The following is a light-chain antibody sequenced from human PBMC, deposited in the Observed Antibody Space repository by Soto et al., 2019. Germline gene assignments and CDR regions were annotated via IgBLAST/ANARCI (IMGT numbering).Light chain of an antibody. CDR2: DVS. J-gene: IGLJ1*01. Sequence: LTQAASGSRAALQSRTISYTGTSSDVGGYNYVSWYQQHPGKAPKLMIYDVSNRPSGVSNRFSGSKSGNTASLTISGLQAEDEADYYCSSYTSSSTSRVFGTGTKVAVL. CDR3: SSYTSSSTSRV. V-gene: IGLV2-14*01. CDR1: SSDVGGYNY.